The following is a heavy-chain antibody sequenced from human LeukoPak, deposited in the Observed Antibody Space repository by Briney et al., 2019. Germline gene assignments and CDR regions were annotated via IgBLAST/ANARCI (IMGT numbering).Heavy chain of an antibody. J-gene: IGHJ4*02. D-gene: IGHD6-13*01. V-gene: IGHV3-74*01. CDR2: VNRDGSST. Sequence: PGGSLRLSCAASGFTFSDYWMHWVRQAPGKGLGWVSRVNRDGSSTSYADSVKGGFTISRDNAKNTLSLQMNSLRAEDTAVYYCARDRSISAAGDTYWGQGTLVTVSS. CDR1: GFTFSDYW. CDR3: ARDRSISAAGDTY.